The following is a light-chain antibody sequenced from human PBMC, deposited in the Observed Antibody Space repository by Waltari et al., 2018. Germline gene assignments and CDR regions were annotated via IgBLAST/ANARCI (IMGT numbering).Light chain of an antibody. CDR3: SSYITTNTLEL. V-gene: IGLV2-14*03. J-gene: IGLJ3*02. Sequence: QSALTQPASVSGSPGQSITISCTGTRSDVGTYNYVSGYQQHPGKAPKLLIYDVSYRPSWVSYRFSGSKSGNTASLTISGLQAEDEADYYCSSYITTNTLELFGGGTSLTVL. CDR2: DVS. CDR1: RSDVGTYNY.